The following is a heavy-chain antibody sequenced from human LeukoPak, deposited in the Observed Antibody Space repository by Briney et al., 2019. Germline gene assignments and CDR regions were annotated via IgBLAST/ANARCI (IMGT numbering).Heavy chain of an antibody. V-gene: IGHV3-23*01. CDR3: ARSSWFGGEGFDP. CDR2: ISGSGGRT. CDR1: GFTFSSYG. Sequence: GGSLRLSCAASGFTFSSYGMSWVRQAPGKGLEWVSGISGSGGRTYYADSVKGRFTISRDNAKNSLYLQMNSLRAEDTAVYYCARSSWFGGEGFDPWGQGTLVTVSS. J-gene: IGHJ5*02. D-gene: IGHD3-10*01.